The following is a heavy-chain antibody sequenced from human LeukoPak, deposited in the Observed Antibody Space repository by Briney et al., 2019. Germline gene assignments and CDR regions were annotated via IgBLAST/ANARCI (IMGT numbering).Heavy chain of an antibody. Sequence: SETLSLTCDVYGGSFSGYYWSWIRQPPGKGLEWIGEINHSGSTNYNPSLKSRVTISVDTSKNQFSLKLSSVTAADTAVYYCARGVTTVTTLVVLNYYYYGMDVWGQGTTVTVSS. CDR1: GGSFSGYY. D-gene: IGHD4-17*01. CDR2: INHSGST. J-gene: IGHJ6*02. V-gene: IGHV4-34*01. CDR3: ARGVTTVTTLVVLNYYYYGMDV.